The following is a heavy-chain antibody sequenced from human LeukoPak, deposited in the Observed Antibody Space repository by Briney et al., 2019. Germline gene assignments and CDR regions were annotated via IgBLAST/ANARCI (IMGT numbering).Heavy chain of an antibody. CDR3: ARDRGTNIVTAGLRPGYIDC. J-gene: IGHJ4*02. CDR2: ISGSGATA. Sequence: PGGSLRLSCAGSGFTFGSYAMSWVRQVPGEGLEWVSSISGSGATAYYADSVKGRFTISRDNSRDTLFLQMNSLRVEDSAVYYCARDRGTNIVTAGLRPGYIDCWGQGTLVTVSS. V-gene: IGHV3-23*01. CDR1: GFTFGSYA. D-gene: IGHD2-21*02.